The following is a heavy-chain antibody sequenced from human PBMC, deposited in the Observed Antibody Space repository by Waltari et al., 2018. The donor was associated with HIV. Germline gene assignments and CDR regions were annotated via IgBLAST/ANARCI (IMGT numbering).Heavy chain of an antibody. CDR1: GFNFGDYA. CDR3: TREAFPDLETQMVHFDA. Sequence: EVKLVESGGGVVEPGQSLRLSCKGSGFNFGDYAFNWVRQAPEKGPEWVWFIGRKTLGGRTQDGASVRGRFSVSRDDSKSVAHLLMDNGGPDDTGTYYCTREAFPDLETQMVHFDAWGQGTLVIVSS. J-gene: IGHJ4*02. D-gene: IGHD2-8*01. V-gene: IGHV3-49*04. CDR2: IGRKTLGGRT.